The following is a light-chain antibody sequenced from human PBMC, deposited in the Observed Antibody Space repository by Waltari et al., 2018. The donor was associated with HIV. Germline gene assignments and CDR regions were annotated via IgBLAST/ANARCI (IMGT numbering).Light chain of an antibody. V-gene: IGLV2-14*03. CDR1: NNDVGDYNH. Sequence: QSALTQPASVSGSPGQSITISCIGSNNDVGDYNHVAWYQQHPDKAPKLLIYDVTNRPPGVSNRSSCSKSGNTASLAISGLQAEDEADYFCTAYKYSTRSYVFGTGTKVTVL. J-gene: IGLJ1*01. CDR2: DVT. CDR3: TAYKYSTRSYV.